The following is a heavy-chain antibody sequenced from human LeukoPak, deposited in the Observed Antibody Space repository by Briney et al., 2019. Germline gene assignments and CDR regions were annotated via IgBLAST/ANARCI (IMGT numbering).Heavy chain of an antibody. CDR1: GGSVSSGSYY. J-gene: IGHJ4*02. Sequence: TSETLSLTCTVSGGSVSSGSYYWSWIRQPPGKGLEWIGYIYYSGNTNYDPSLKSRVTISVDTSKNQFSLKLSSVTAADTAVYYCARVIGLSDYDFWSGYYNSDYYFDYWGQGTLVTVSS. D-gene: IGHD3-3*01. CDR3: ARVIGLSDYDFWSGYYNSDYYFDY. V-gene: IGHV4-61*01. CDR2: IYYSGNT.